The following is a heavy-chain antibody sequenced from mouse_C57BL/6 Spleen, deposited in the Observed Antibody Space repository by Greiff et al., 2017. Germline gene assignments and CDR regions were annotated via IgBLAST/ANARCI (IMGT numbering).Heavy chain of an antibody. Sequence: VQLQESGPGLVAPSQSLSITCTVSGFSLTSYGVHWVRQPPGKGLEWLVVIWSDGSTTYNSALKSRLSISKDNSKSQVFLKMNSLQTDDTAMYYCARHYYGNPYAMDYWGQGTSVTVSS. CDR2: IWSDGST. V-gene: IGHV2-6-1*01. J-gene: IGHJ4*01. CDR3: ARHYYGNPYAMDY. D-gene: IGHD2-1*01. CDR1: GFSLTSYG.